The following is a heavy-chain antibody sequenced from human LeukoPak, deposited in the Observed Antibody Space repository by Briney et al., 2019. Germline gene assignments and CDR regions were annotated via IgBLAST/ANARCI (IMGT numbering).Heavy chain of an antibody. D-gene: IGHD6-19*01. CDR2: IGASGSGT. J-gene: IGHJ5*02. Sequence: GGSLRLSCAASGFTFSIYVMSWVRQAPGKGLEWVSTIGASGSGTYYAGSVKGRFTISRDNSRNTLYLQMNSLSADDTALYYCTKAVTGPNSPFGPWGQGTLVTVSS. CDR1: GFTFSIYV. V-gene: IGHV3-23*01. CDR3: TKAVTGPNSPFGP.